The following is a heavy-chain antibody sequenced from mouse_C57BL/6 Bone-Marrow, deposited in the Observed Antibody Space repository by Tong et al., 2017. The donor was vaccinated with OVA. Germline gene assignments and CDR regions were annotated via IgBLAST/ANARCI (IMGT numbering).Heavy chain of an antibody. Sequence: EVQLQESGPELVKPGASVKISCKASGYSFTDYYMNWVKQSHGKSLEWIGVINPYNGGTSYNQKFKGKATLTVDKSSSTAYMELNSLTSEDSAVYYCAREDYDDWGQGTTLTVSS. CDR1: GYSFTDYY. CDR3: AREDYDD. CDR2: INPYNGGT. J-gene: IGHJ2*01. D-gene: IGHD2-4*01. V-gene: IGHV1-19*01.